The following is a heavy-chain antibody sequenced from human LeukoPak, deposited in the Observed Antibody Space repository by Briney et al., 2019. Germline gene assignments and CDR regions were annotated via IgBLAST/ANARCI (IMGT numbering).Heavy chain of an antibody. Sequence: SETLSLTCTVSGASMNNYYWSWIRQSPEKGLGWLGFVFSRGTTNLNPSFKSRLIMSIDTSKNQFSLRLSSVTAADTAVYFCARSWAAKWELPGQFDSWGRGRLVSVSS. CDR3: ARSWAAKWELPGQFDS. J-gene: IGHJ4*02. V-gene: IGHV4-59*08. CDR1: GASMNNYY. CDR2: VFSRGTT. D-gene: IGHD1-26*01.